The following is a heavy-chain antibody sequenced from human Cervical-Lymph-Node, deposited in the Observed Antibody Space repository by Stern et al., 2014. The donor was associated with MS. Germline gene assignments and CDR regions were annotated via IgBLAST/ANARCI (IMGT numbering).Heavy chain of an antibody. CDR2: MSDSGST. D-gene: IGHD1-1*01. V-gene: IGHV4-39*01. CDR1: GGSISSSSYY. Sequence: VQLVESGPGLVKPSETLSLTCIVSGGSISSSSYYWGWVRQPPGKGLEWIGPMSDSGSTYYNPSLKSRVTISVDTSNNHFSLKLISVTVADTAVYYCARQRRARLDAFDYWGQGTLVPVSS. J-gene: IGHJ4*02. CDR3: ARQRRARLDAFDY.